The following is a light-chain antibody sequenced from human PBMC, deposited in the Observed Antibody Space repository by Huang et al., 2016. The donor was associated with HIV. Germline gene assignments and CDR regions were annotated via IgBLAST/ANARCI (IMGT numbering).Light chain of an antibody. CDR2: EAS. J-gene: IGKJ4*01. V-gene: IGKV3-11*01. CDR3: QQRTKWPPVLT. CDR1: QRVGVY. Sequence: EIVLTQSTATLSWSPGARATLDYRARQRVGVYLAWYQQKPGQSPSLLIFEASISATGIPDRFSCSGSWTDVTLTIDSLQPDDVAIYYCQQRTKWPPVLTFGGGTRVEIK.